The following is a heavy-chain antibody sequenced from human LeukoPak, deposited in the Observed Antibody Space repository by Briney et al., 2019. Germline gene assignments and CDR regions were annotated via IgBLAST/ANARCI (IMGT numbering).Heavy chain of an antibody. CDR1: GFTFSNHG. V-gene: IGHV3-30*02. J-gene: IGHJ3*01. D-gene: IGHD3-16*01. CDR2: IRYDGTDK. Sequence: GGSLRLSCAASGFTFSNHGMHWVRQAPGKGLEWVAFIRYDGTDKYYADSVKGRFTISRDNSENTVSLQLNSLRAEDTAVYYCARDFLHLGGWGQGTMVTVSS. CDR3: ARDFLHLGG.